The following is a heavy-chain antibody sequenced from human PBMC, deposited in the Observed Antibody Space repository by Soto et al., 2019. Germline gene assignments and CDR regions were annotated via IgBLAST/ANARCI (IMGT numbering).Heavy chain of an antibody. CDR2: IFDSGST. CDR3: AAAYYYDSSGYYYDAFDI. V-gene: IGHV4-30-4*01. J-gene: IGHJ3*02. CDR1: GGSISGGVHS. D-gene: IGHD3-22*01. Sequence: SETLSLTCTVSGGSISGGVHSWSWIRQPPGKGLEWIGHIFDSGSTYYNPSLKSRLTISVDTSKNQFSLRLSSVTAADTAVYYCAAAYYYDSSGYYYDAFDIWGQGTMVTVSS.